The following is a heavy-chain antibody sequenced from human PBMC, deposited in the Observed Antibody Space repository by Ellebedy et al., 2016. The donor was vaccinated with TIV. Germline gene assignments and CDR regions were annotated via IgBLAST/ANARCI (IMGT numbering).Heavy chain of an antibody. Sequence: GESLKISCAASGFSISSHRMHWVRQAAGKGLVWVSYISSDGSDTSYADSVKGRFIISRDNAENTLDLQMSSLRAEDTALYYCARHSGGHGFDIWGQGTMVTVSP. J-gene: IGHJ3*02. CDR2: ISSDGSDT. V-gene: IGHV3-74*01. D-gene: IGHD2-21*01. CDR3: ARHSGGHGFDI. CDR1: GFSISSHR.